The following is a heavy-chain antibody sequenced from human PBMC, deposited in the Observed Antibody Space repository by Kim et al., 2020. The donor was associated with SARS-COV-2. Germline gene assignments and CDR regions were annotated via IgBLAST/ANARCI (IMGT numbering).Heavy chain of an antibody. CDR3: AKEMIVVVSTPLEI. V-gene: IGHV3-23*01. J-gene: IGHJ3*02. D-gene: IGHD3-22*01. Sequence: ADSVKGRFTISRDNSKNTLYLQMNSLRAEDTAVYYCAKEMIVVVSTPLEIWGQGTMVTVSS.